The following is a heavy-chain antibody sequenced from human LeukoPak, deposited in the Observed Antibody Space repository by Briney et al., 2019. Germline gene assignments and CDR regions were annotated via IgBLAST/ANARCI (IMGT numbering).Heavy chain of an antibody. D-gene: IGHD3-22*01. CDR2: INSDGSST. CDR3: ARDRGYYDSSGYYSGDY. Sequence: GGSLRLSCAASGFTFSSYWMHWVRQAPGKGLVWVSRINSDGSSTTYADSVKGRFTISRDNAKNTLYLQMNSLRAEDTAVYYCARDRGYYDSSGYYSGDYWGQGTLVTVSS. CDR1: GFTFSSYW. V-gene: IGHV3-74*01. J-gene: IGHJ4*02.